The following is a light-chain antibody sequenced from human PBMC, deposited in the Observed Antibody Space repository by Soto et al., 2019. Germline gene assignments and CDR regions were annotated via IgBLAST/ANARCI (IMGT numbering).Light chain of an antibody. CDR3: QQRSDWPSLT. V-gene: IGKV3-11*01. J-gene: IGKJ4*01. CDR2: DAS. Sequence: EIVLTQSPATLSLSPGERATLSCRASQSVSSYLAWYQQKTGQAPRLLIYDASNRATGIPARFSGSGSGTDFTLNISSLEPEDFSVYYFQQRSDWPSLTFGGGTKVEIQ. CDR1: QSVSSY.